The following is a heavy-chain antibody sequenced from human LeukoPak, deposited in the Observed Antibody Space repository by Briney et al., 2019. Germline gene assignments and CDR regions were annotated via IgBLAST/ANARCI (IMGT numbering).Heavy chain of an antibody. CDR3: AREETFRIQLWLQKTYYFDY. CDR2: IYTSGST. Sequence: SETLSLTCTVSGGFISSYYWSWIRQPAGKGLEWIGRIYTSGSTNYNPSLKSRVTMSVDTSKNQFSLKLSSVTAADTAVYYCAREETFRIQLWLQKTYYFDYWGQGTLVTVSS. J-gene: IGHJ4*02. D-gene: IGHD5-18*01. V-gene: IGHV4-4*07. CDR1: GGFISSYY.